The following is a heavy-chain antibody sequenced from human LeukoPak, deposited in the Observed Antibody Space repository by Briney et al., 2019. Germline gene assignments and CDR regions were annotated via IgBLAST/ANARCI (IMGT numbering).Heavy chain of an antibody. CDR1: GGSFSGYY. CDR3: ARVDGGSCDY. D-gene: IGHD2-15*01. Sequence: SETLSLTCAVYGGSFSGYYWSWIRQPPGKGLEWIGEINHSGSTSYNPSLKSRVIISVGTSKNQFSLKVSSVTAADTAVYYCARVDGGSCDYWGQGTLVTVSS. CDR2: INHSGST. V-gene: IGHV4-34*01. J-gene: IGHJ4*02.